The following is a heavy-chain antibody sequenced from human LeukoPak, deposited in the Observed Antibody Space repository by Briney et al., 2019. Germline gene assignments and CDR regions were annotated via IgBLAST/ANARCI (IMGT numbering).Heavy chain of an antibody. Sequence: GGSLRLSCSASGFTFSRYAMHWVRQPPGKGLEYVSAVTNNGRSTYYADSVKGRFTISRDNSKNTLYLQMSSLRAEDTAVYYWASTYSYDSSGYYPFDYWGQGTLVTVP. V-gene: IGHV3-64D*06. CDR1: GFTFSRYA. CDR3: ASTYSYDSSGYYPFDY. J-gene: IGHJ4*02. D-gene: IGHD3-22*01. CDR2: VTNNGRST.